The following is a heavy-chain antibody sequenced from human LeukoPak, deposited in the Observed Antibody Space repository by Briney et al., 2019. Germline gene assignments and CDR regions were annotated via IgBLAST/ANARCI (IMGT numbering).Heavy chain of an antibody. D-gene: IGHD3-10*01. J-gene: IGHJ6*04. V-gene: IGHV1-24*01. CDR1: GYTLTELS. Sequence: EASVKVSCKVSGYTLTELSMHWVRQAPGKGLEWMGGFDPEDGETIYAQKFQGRVTMTEDTSTDTAYMELSSLRSEDTAVYYCATSNDGSGAYYYYCMDVWGKGTTVTVSS. CDR3: ATSNDGSGAYYYYCMDV. CDR2: FDPEDGET.